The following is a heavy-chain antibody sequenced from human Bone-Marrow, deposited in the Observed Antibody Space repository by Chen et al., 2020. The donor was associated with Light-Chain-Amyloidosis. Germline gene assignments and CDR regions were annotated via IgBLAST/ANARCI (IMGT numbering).Heavy chain of an antibody. CDR1: GFAFSSYA. Sequence: EVQLVESGGGLLQRGGSLRLSCAASGFAFSSYAMSWVRQAPGKGLEWVSTISGSGGSSCYGDSVRGRLTSSRDNSKNALWLQMNSLRAEDTAVYYCAKDISYDDILPGYPADAFDIWGQGTMDTVSS. D-gene: IGHD3-9*01. CDR2: ISGSGGSS. J-gene: IGHJ3*02. CDR3: AKDISYDDILPGYPADAFDI. V-gene: IGHV3-23*04.